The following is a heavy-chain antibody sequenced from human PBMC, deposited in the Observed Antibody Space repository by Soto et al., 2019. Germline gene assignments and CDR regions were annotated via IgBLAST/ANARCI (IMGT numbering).Heavy chain of an antibody. CDR1: GGPISNYY. Sequence: SETLSLTCTVSGGPISNYYWSWIRQPAGKGLEWIGRIYTSGNTNYNPSLKGRVTMSVDMSKNQFSLKLSSVAAADTAVYYCARDENGDNGREFDPWGQGTLVTVSS. CDR3: ARDENGDNGREFDP. V-gene: IGHV4-4*07. D-gene: IGHD4-17*01. CDR2: IYTSGNT. J-gene: IGHJ5*02.